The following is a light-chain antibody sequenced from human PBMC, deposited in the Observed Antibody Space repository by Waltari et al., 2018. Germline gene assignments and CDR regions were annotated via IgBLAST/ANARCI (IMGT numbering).Light chain of an antibody. J-gene: IGKJ4*01. CDR2: WAS. V-gene: IGKV4-1*01. Sequence: DIVMTQSPDSLAVSLGERATINCKSSQSILYRSNTQNSLAWYQQKPGQPPKLRISWASTRESGVPDRFSGSGSGTDFTLTISSLQAEDVAVYYCQHYYTPPLTFGGGTKVEIK. CDR3: QHYYTPPLT. CDR1: QSILYRSNTQNS.